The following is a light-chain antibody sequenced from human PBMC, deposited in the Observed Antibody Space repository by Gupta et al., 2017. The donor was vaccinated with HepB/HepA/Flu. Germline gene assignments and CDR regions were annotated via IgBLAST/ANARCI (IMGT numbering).Light chain of an antibody. CDR2: AGS. J-gene: IGKJ1*01. V-gene: IGKV1-39*01. Sequence: IQLTQPASSVSASVGDRVTITCRRSQSTSNYFNWYQQKPGKAHKLLIYAGSSLQSGVPSRFSGSGSGTDFTLTISSLQPEDVAAYYCKQTYLSPGTFGQGTRVEIK. CDR1: QSTSNY. CDR3: KQTYLSPGT.